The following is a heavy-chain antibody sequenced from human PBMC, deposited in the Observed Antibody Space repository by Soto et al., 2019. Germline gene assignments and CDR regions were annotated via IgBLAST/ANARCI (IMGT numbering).Heavy chain of an antibody. CDR3: ARRYISNHDAFDG. D-gene: IGHD2-2*02. V-gene: IGHV5-51*01. Sequence: GESLKISCQVSGYSFTNYWIGWVRQMPGKGLDLMGIIYPDDSDTRYSPSFQGQVTISADKSISTAYLQWSSLKASDTAMYYCARRYISNHDAFDGWGHGTMVTVSS. CDR1: GYSFTNYW. J-gene: IGHJ3*01. CDR2: IYPDDSDT.